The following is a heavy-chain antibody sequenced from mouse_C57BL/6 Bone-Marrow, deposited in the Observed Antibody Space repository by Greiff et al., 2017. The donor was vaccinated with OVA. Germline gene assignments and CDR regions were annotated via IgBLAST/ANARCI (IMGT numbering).Heavy chain of an antibody. D-gene: IGHD1-1*01. V-gene: IGHV2-2*01. J-gene: IGHJ4*01. CDR2: IWSGGST. CDR1: GFSLTSYG. Sequence: VKLMESGPGLVQPSQSLSITCTVSGFSLTSYGVHWVRQSPGKGLEWLGVIWSGGSTDYNAAFISRLSISKDNSKSQVFFKMKSLQADDTAIYYCARNPGNYYGSSYPYYAMDYWGQGTSVTVSS. CDR3: ARNPGNYYGSSYPYYAMDY.